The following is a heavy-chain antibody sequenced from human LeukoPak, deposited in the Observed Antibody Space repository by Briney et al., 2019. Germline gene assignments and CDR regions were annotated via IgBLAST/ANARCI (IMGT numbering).Heavy chain of an antibody. J-gene: IGHJ3*01. Sequence: KPSQTLSLTCTVSGGSISSGSYYWSWIRQPAGKGLEWIGRIYTSGSTNYNPSLKSRVTISVDTSKNQFSLKLSSVTAADTAVYYCAMKAVPRPRLYDAFDFWGQGTVVTVSS. D-gene: IGHD2-2*02. CDR2: IYTSGST. CDR1: GGSISSGSYY. V-gene: IGHV4-61*02. CDR3: AMKAVPRPRLYDAFDF.